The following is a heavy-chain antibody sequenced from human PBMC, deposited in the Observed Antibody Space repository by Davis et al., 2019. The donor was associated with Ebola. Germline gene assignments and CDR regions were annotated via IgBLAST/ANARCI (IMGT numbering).Heavy chain of an antibody. V-gene: IGHV4-59*08. CDR1: GASISAYY. Sequence: LETLSLTCTVSGASISAYYWSWIRQPPGKGLEWIGYVHYTGATHYNASLKSRVTISVDTSNNQFSLILSSVTAADTAVYYCARLGSYGQYHYFDSWGQGTLVTVSS. CDR2: VHYTGAT. J-gene: IGHJ4*02. CDR3: ARLGSYGQYHYFDS. D-gene: IGHD3-10*01.